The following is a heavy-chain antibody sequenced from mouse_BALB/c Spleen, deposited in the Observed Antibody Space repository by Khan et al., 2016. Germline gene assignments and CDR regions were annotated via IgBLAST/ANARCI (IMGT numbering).Heavy chain of an antibody. CDR3: ARSPYDYDGGFAY. Sequence: QIQLVQPGAELARPGASVKMSCKASGYTFTSYTMHWVKQRPGQGLEWIGYIDPSSDYTNYNQKFKDRATLTADKSSSTAYMQQSSLTSEDSAVYYCARSPYDYDGGFAYWGKGALVTVTA. J-gene: IGHJ3*01. D-gene: IGHD2-4*01. CDR1: GYTFTSYT. CDR2: IDPSSDYT. V-gene: IGHV1-4*01.